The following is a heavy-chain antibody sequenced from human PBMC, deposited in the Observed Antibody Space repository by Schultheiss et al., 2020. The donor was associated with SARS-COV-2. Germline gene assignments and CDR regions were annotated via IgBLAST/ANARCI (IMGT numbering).Heavy chain of an antibody. Sequence: SQTLSLTCAVYGGSFSGYYWSWIRQPAGKGLEWIGRIYTSGSTNYNPSLKSRVTMSVDTSKNQFSLKLSSVTAADTAVYYCARVSRELLPPFDYFDYWGQGTLVTVSS. CDR2: IYTSGST. J-gene: IGHJ4*02. V-gene: IGHV4-59*10. CDR3: ARVSRELLPPFDYFDY. D-gene: IGHD1-26*01. CDR1: GGSFSGYY.